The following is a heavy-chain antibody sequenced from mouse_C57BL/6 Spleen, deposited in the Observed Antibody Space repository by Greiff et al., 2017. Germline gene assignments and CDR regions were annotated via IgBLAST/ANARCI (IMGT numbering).Heavy chain of an antibody. CDR3: TRDGGLRQFAY. CDR1: GFTFSSYA. Sequence: EVKLMESGEGLVKPGGSLKLSCAASGFTFSSYAMSWVRQTPEKRLEWVAYISSGGDYIYYADTVKGRFTISRDNARNTLYLQMSSLKSEDTAMYYCTRDGGLRQFAYWGQGTLVTVSA. D-gene: IGHD2-4*01. V-gene: IGHV5-9-1*02. J-gene: IGHJ3*01. CDR2: ISSGGDYI.